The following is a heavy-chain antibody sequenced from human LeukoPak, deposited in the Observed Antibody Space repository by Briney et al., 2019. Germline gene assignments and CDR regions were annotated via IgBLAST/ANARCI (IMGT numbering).Heavy chain of an antibody. Sequence: ASVKVSCKASGYTFTGYYMHWVRQAPGQGLEWMGWINPNSGGTNYAQKLQGRVTMTTDTSTSTAYMELRSLRSDDTAVYYCARSTLTAAGTFAWGQGTLVTVSS. CDR3: ARSTLTAAGTFA. D-gene: IGHD6-13*01. CDR1: GYTFTGYY. CDR2: INPNSGGT. J-gene: IGHJ4*02. V-gene: IGHV1-2*02.